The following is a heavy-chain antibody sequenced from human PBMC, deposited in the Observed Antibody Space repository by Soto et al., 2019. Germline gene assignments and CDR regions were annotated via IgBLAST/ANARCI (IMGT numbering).Heavy chain of an antibody. Sequence: SETLSLTCAVYGGSFSGYYWSWIRQPPGKGLEWIGEINHSGSTNYNPSLKSRVTISVDTSKNQFSLKLSSVTAADTAVYYCARDRKQLVVYYFYFYGMDVWGQVNTVTAPS. V-gene: IGHV4-34*01. CDR2: INHSGST. D-gene: IGHD6-6*01. CDR3: ARDRKQLVVYYFYFYGMDV. J-gene: IGHJ6*01. CDR1: GGSFSGYY.